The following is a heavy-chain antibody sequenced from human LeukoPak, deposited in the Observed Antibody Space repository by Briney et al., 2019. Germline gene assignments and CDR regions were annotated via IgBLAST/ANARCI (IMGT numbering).Heavy chain of an antibody. CDR2: IHYSGST. D-gene: IGHD6-25*01. V-gene: IGHV4-59*02. CDR1: GASVSSYY. Sequence: SETLSLTCTVSGASVSSYYWNWIRQPPGKGLEWIAYIHYSGSTNYNPSLRSRVAISVDTSKNQFSLKLSSVTAADTAVYYCARDTLWQRATHYYYYMDVWGKGTTVTVSS. J-gene: IGHJ6*03. CDR3: ARDTLWQRATHYYYYMDV.